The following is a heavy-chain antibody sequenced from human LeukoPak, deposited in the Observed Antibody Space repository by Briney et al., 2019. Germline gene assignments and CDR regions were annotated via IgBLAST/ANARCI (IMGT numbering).Heavy chain of an antibody. CDR1: GFTFSSYS. J-gene: IGHJ3*02. Sequence: GRSLRLSCAASGFTFSSYSMNWVRQAPGKGLEFVSSISSSSSYIYYADSVKGRFTISRDNAKNSLYLQMNSLRAEDTAVYYCASYGDYNDAFDIWGQGTMVTVSS. D-gene: IGHD4-17*01. V-gene: IGHV3-21*01. CDR3: ASYGDYNDAFDI. CDR2: ISSSSSYI.